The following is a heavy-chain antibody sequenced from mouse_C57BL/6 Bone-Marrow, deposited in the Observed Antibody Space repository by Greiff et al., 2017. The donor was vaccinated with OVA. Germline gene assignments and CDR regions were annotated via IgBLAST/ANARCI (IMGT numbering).Heavy chain of an antibody. CDR3: TREGDYYGPYFDY. CDR1: GFTFSSYA. CDR2: ISSGGDYI. J-gene: IGHJ2*01. D-gene: IGHD1-1*01. V-gene: IGHV5-9-1*02. Sequence: EVNVVESGEGLVKPGGSLKLSCAASGFTFSSYAMSWVRQTPEKRLEWVAYISSGGDYIYYADTVKGRFTISRDNARNTLYLQMSSLKSEDTAMYYCTREGDYYGPYFDYWGQGTTLTVSS.